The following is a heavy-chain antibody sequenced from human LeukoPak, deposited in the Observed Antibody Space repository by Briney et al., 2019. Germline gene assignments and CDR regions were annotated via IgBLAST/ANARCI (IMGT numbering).Heavy chain of an antibody. D-gene: IGHD3-10*01. CDR2: IYSGGGT. CDR1: GFNVSSNY. J-gene: IGHJ3*02. Sequence: PGGSLRLSCAASGFNVSSNYMSWVRQAPGKGLEWVSVIYSGGGTYYAASEKGRFTIPRDNSKNTLYLQMNSLRAEDTAVYYCARDHWGFGGLLGPVDAFDIWGQGTMVTVSS. CDR3: ARDHWGFGGLLGPVDAFDI. V-gene: IGHV3-53*01.